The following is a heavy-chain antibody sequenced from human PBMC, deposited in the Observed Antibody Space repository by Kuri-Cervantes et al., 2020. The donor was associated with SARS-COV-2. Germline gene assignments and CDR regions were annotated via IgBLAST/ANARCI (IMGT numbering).Heavy chain of an antibody. V-gene: IGHV4-38-2*01. CDR3: ARPDMGSQYFQH. CDR1: GFTFSGYS. Sequence: ESLKISCAASGFTFSGYSMTWVRQAPGKGLEWIGSIYYSGSTYYNPFLKSRVTISVDTSKNQFSLKLSSVTAADTAVYYCARPDMGSQYFQHWGQGNRVNGSS. D-gene: IGHD1-26*01. J-gene: IGHJ1*01. CDR2: IYYSGST.